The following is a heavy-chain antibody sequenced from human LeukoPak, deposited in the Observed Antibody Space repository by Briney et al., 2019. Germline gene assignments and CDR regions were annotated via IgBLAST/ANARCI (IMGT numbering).Heavy chain of an antibody. Sequence: ASVKVSCKASGYTFTGYYMHWVRQAPGQGLEWMGWINPNSGGTNYAQKFQGRVTMTRDTSISTAYMELSRLRSDDTAVYYCARGIRITMVRGVIITGEFDPWGQGTLVTVSS. CDR1: GYTFTGYY. CDR2: INPNSGGT. J-gene: IGHJ5*02. V-gene: IGHV1-2*02. CDR3: ARGIRITMVRGVIITGEFDP. D-gene: IGHD3-10*01.